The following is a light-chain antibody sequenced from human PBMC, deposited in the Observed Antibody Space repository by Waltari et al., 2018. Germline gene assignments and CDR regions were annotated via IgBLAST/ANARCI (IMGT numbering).Light chain of an antibody. CDR3: MQGLHFPLT. V-gene: IGKV2-28*01. Sequence: DDVMTQSPLSLPVTPGEPASISCRSSQSLLYSNGYNYVNWYLQRPGQSSQLLIYLGSNRASGVPGRFSGSGSGTDFTLKISRVEAEDVGVYYCMQGLHFPLTFGPGTKVDIK. J-gene: IGKJ3*01. CDR1: QSLLYSNGYNY. CDR2: LGS.